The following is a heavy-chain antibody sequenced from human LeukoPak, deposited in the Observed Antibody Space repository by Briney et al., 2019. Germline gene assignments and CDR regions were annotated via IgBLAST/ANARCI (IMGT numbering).Heavy chain of an antibody. D-gene: IGHD2-15*01. CDR1: GGSISSYY. CDR2: IYYSGST. CDR3: ARGIVVVAQLGYYYYYMDV. V-gene: IGHV4-59*08. Sequence: SETLSLTCTVSGGSISSYYWSWIRQPPGKGLEWIGYIYYSGSTNYNPSLKSRVTISVDTSKNQFSLKLSSVTAADTAVYYCARGIVVVAQLGYYYYYMDVWGKGTTVTISS. J-gene: IGHJ6*03.